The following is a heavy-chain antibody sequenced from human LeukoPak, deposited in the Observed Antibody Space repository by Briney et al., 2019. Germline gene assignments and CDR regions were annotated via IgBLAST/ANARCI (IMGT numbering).Heavy chain of an antibody. V-gene: IGHV4-34*01. D-gene: IGHD3-10*01. Sequence: SETLTLTCAVYGGSFSGYYWSWIRQPPGKGLEWIGEINHSGNTNYNPTLKSRVTISVDTSRKQFSLNLTSVTAADTAVYFCAREGVTMVRGSPGHFDYWGQGPLVTVSS. CDR2: INHSGNT. J-gene: IGHJ4*02. CDR1: GGSFSGYY. CDR3: AREGVTMVRGSPGHFDY.